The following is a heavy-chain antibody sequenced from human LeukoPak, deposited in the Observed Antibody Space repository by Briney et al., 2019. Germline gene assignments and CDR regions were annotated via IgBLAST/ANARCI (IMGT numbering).Heavy chain of an antibody. D-gene: IGHD6-13*01. CDR2: IYYSGST. J-gene: IGHJ6*03. V-gene: IGHV4-59*01. Sequence: SETLSLTCTVYGGSISSYYWSWIRQPPGKGLEWIGYIYYSGSTNYNPSLKSRVTISVDTSKNQFSLKLSSVTAADTAVYCCARTPGYGSSWTGYYYYYMDVWGKGTTVTVSS. CDR3: ARTPGYGSSWTGYYYYYMDV. CDR1: GGSISSYY.